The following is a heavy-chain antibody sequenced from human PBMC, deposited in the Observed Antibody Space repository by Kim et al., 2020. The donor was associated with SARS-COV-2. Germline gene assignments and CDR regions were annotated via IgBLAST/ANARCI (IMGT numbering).Heavy chain of an antibody. V-gene: IGHV7-4-1*02. CDR3: AREHGFGELTGDY. D-gene: IGHD3-10*01. Sequence: YAQGFTGRFVFSLDTSVSTAYLQISSLKAEDTAVYYCAREHGFGELTGDYWGQGTLVTVSS. J-gene: IGHJ4*02.